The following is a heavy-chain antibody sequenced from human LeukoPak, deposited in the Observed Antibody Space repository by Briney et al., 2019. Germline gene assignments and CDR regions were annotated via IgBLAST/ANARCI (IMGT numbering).Heavy chain of an antibody. CDR2: INPSGGST. J-gene: IGHJ4*02. D-gene: IGHD3-22*01. CDR3: ARDGRHYYDSSGYYRFDY. CDR1: GYTFTSYY. Sequence: ASVKVSCKASGYTFTSYYMHWVRQAPGQGLEWMGIINPSGGSTSYAQKFQGRVTMTRDTSTSTAYMELRSLRSDDTAVYYCARDGRHYYDSSGYYRFDYWGQGTLVTVSS. V-gene: IGHV1-46*01.